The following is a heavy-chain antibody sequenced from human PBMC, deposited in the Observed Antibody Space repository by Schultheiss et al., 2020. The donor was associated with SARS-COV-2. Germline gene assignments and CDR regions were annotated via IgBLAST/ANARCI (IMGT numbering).Heavy chain of an antibody. Sequence: GGSLRLSCAASGFTFSSYAMSWVRQAPGKGLEWVSAISGSGGSTYYADSVKGRFTISRDNAKNSLYLQMNSLRDEDTAVYYCARDLRATYYDFWSGRPNYFDYWGQGTLVTVSS. CDR3: ARDLRATYYDFWSGRPNYFDY. D-gene: IGHD3-3*01. CDR2: ISGSGGST. CDR1: GFTFSSYA. J-gene: IGHJ4*02. V-gene: IGHV3-23*01.